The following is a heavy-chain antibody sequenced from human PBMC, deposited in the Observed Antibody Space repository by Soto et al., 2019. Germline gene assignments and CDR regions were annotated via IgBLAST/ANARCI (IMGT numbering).Heavy chain of an antibody. CDR3: ARETCSSTSCYWYYFDY. D-gene: IGHD2-2*01. V-gene: IGHV4-59*11. Sequence: SETLSLTCTVSGGSINNHYWSWIRQPPGKGLEWIGYIYYTGSTYYNPSLKSRVTISVDTSKNQFSLKLTSVTAADTAVYYCARETCSSTSCYWYYFDYWGQGTLVTVSS. CDR1: GGSINNHY. CDR2: IYYTGST. J-gene: IGHJ4*02.